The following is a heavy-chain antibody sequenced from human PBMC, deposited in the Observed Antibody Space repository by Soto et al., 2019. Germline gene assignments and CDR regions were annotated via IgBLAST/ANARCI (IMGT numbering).Heavy chain of an antibody. Sequence: QVQLVQSGAEVKKPGSAVKVSCKDSGGTFSTYSMFWVRQAPGQGLEWMGSIIPMLGIANYAQKFQGRVTITADKSTGTAYMELSSLRSEDTALYYCTIGSWSGEVFDIWCQGTMVTVSS. D-gene: IGHD2-21*01. CDR1: GGTFSTYS. CDR3: TIGSWSGEVFDI. J-gene: IGHJ3*02. CDR2: IIPMLGIA. V-gene: IGHV1-69*02.